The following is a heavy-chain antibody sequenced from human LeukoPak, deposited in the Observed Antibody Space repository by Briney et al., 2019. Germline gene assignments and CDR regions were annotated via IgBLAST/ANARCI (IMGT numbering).Heavy chain of an antibody. Sequence: ASVKVSCKASGYTFTGYYMHWVRQAPGQGLEWMGWINPNSGGTNYAQKFQGRVTMTRDTSISTAYVELSRLRSDDTAVYYCARGWGSGSYYKDDAFDIWGQGTMVTVSS. V-gene: IGHV1-2*02. CDR3: ARGWGSGSYYKDDAFDI. CDR1: GYTFTGYY. CDR2: INPNSGGT. D-gene: IGHD3-10*01. J-gene: IGHJ3*02.